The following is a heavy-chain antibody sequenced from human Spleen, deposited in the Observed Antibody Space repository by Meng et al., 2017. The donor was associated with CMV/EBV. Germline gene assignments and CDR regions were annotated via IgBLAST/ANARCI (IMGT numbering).Heavy chain of an antibody. J-gene: IGHJ4*02. CDR1: FTFSGYA. V-gene: IGHV3-23*01. CDR2: ISASGGST. Sequence: FTFSGYAMNWVRQAPGEGLGWVSVISASGGSTYYADSVKGRFTISRDNSKNTLYLQMNSLRAEDTAVYYCAKHYSSAWQQGYYFDYWGQGTLVTVSS. CDR3: AKHYSSAWQQGYYFDY. D-gene: IGHD6-19*01.